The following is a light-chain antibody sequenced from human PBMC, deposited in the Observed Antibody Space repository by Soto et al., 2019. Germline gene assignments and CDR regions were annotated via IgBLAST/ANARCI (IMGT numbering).Light chain of an antibody. J-gene: IGKJ1*01. CDR2: DAS. Sequence: EFVLTQTPATLSLSPGERATLSCGASQSVSSGYIAWYQQKRGLAPRLLIFDASRRATGIPDRFSGSGSGTEFTLTISSLQSEDFAVYYCQQYNNWPETFGQGTKVEIK. CDR1: QSVSSGY. V-gene: IGKV3D-20*01. CDR3: QQYNNWPET.